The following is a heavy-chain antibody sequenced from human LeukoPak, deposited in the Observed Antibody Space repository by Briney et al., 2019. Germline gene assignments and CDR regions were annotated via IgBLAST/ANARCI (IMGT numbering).Heavy chain of an antibody. J-gene: IGHJ4*02. V-gene: IGHV3-33*06. CDR3: AKLKYYYDSSGYYYGDRDYYFDY. D-gene: IGHD3-22*01. Sequence: GRSLRLSCAASGFTFSSYGMHWVRQAPGKGLEWVAVIWYDGSNKYYADSVKGRFTISRDNSKNTLYLQMNSLRAEDTAVYYCAKLKYYYDSSGYYYGDRDYYFDYWGQGTLVTVS. CDR2: IWYDGSNK. CDR1: GFTFSSYG.